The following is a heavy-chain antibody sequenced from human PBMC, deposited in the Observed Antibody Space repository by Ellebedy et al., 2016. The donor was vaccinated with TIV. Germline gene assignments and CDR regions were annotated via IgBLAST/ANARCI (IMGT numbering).Heavy chain of an antibody. J-gene: IGHJ3*01. D-gene: IGHD6-19*01. CDR2: SYHSGST. Sequence: MPSETLSLTCAVSCGSISSNNWWGWVRQSPGKGLEWIGESYHSGSTSYNPSLKSRVTISLDKSKSQFYLKVRSVTAADTAVYYCARLRYTSGWYAAFDVWGQGTMVTVSS. V-gene: IGHV4-4*02. CDR3: ARLRYTSGWYAAFDV. CDR1: CGSISSNNW.